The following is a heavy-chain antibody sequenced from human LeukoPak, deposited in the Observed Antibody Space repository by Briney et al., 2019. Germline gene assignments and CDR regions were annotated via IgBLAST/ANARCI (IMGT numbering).Heavy chain of an antibody. D-gene: IGHD4-17*01. CDR3: ARGGSIYGDYVY. CDR2: IYYSGST. Sequence: PSETLSLTCTGSGGSISSSSYYWGWIRQPPGKGLEWIGSIYYSGSTYYNPSLKSRVTISVDTSKNQFSLKLSSVTAADTAVYYCARGGSIYGDYVYWGQGTLVTVSS. V-gene: IGHV4-39*01. CDR1: GGSISSSSYY. J-gene: IGHJ4*02.